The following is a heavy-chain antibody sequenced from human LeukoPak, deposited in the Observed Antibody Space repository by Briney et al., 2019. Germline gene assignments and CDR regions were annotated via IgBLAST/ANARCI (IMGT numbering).Heavy chain of an antibody. D-gene: IGHD5-18*01. Sequence: SETLSLTCAVCGGSFSGYYWSWVRQPPGKGLEWIGEISHSGSTYYNPSLKSRVTVSVDTSKNQFSLRLSSVTAADTAVYYCARGGLDTRRGGYFDYWGQGILVTVSS. CDR3: ARGGLDTRRGGYFDY. J-gene: IGHJ4*02. CDR2: ISHSGST. CDR1: GGSFSGYY. V-gene: IGHV4-34*01.